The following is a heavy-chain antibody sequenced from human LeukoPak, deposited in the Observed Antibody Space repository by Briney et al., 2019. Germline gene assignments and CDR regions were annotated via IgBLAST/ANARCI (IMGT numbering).Heavy chain of an antibody. CDR2: IYYSGST. CDR3: ALAHGDYFYYFDY. CDR1: GGSISSSFYY. Sequence: PSETLSLTCAVSGGSISSSFYYGGWIRQPPGKGREWIGSIYYSGSTYYSPSLKSRVTISADTSKNQFSLRLTSVTAADTAVYYCALAHGDYFYYFDYWGQGTLVTVSS. V-gene: IGHV4-39*01. J-gene: IGHJ4*02. D-gene: IGHD4-17*01.